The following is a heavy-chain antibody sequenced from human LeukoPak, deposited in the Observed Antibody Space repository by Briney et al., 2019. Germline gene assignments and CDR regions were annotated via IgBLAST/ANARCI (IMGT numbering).Heavy chain of an antibody. V-gene: IGHV4-34*01. CDR1: GGSFSSHY. CDR2: INHSGST. J-gene: IGHJ4*02. D-gene: IGHD6-13*01. Sequence: SETLSLTCAVYGGSFSSHYWSWIRQPPGEGLEWIGKINHSGSTNSYAPLKSRLTMSFDTSKNHVTLKLSSVTAADTAVYYCARGQQLAAPPFDYWGQGTLVTVSS. CDR3: ARGQQLAAPPFDY.